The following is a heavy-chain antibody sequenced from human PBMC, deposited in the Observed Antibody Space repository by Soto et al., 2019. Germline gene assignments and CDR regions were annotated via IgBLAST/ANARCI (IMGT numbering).Heavy chain of an antibody. CDR1: GFKFRSYN. CDR2: ISPSGGDI. V-gene: IGHV3-48*02. J-gene: IGHJ4*02. CDR3: ARGATAVTTVGDY. Sequence: EVQLVESGGAWVQPGGSLRLSCAASGFKFRSYNMNWVGQAPGKGLEWFSYISPSGGDIYSADSVKGRFTISRDNAKNLLYLEMNRLRDEDTAMYYCARGATAVTTVGDYWGQGTLVTVSS. D-gene: IGHD4-17*01.